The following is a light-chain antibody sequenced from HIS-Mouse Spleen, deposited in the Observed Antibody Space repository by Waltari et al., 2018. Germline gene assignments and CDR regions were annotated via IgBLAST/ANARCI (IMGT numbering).Light chain of an antibody. V-gene: IGLV2-23*01. CDR1: ARDAGVYHL. Sequence: QSALTRPAPVAGSPGKSIPPSCPGTARDAGVYHLFSWYHQHQGKAHKLMIYEGSKRPSGVSNRVSGSKSGNTASLTISGLQAEDEADYYCCSYAGSSTLVFGGGTKLTVL. CDR2: EGS. J-gene: IGLJ2*01. CDR3: CSYAGSSTLV.